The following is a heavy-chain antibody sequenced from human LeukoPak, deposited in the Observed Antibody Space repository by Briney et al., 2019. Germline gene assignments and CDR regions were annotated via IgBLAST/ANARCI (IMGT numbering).Heavy chain of an antibody. Sequence: ETLSLTCIVSGGSINNYYWTWIRQPAGKGLEWIGRVYESGSTNYNPSLKGRVTMSVDTSKNQFSLKLSSVTAADTAVYYCARVHGGGSNYFDYWGQGTLVTVSS. CDR3: ARVHGGGSNYFDY. D-gene: IGHD1-26*01. V-gene: IGHV4-4*07. CDR1: GGSINNYY. CDR2: VYESGST. J-gene: IGHJ4*02.